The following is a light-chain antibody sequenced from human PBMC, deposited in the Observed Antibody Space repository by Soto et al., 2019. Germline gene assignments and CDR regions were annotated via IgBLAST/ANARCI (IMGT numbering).Light chain of an antibody. Sequence: QYALTQPPSASGSPGQSVTISCTGTSSDIGGYNYVSWYQQHPGKAPKLMISEVSKRPSGVPDRFSGSKSGNTASLTVSGLQAEDEADYYCSSYAGSNNVVFGGGTQLTVL. J-gene: IGLJ2*01. V-gene: IGLV2-8*01. CDR2: EVS. CDR1: SSDIGGYNY. CDR3: SSYAGSNNVV.